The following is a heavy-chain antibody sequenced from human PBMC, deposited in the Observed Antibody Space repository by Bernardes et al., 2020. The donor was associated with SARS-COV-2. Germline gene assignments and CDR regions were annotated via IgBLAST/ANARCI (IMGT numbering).Heavy chain of an antibody. J-gene: IGHJ4*02. V-gene: IGHV3-66*02. Sequence: GGSLRLSCAASGFAVGSYYMSWVRQAPGKGLEWLSVLSSGGSTDYADSVKGRFTISRDNSKNTLYLQMNSLRGDDTAVYYCTRDFRRTHYYWGQGTLVTVSS. D-gene: IGHD3-3*01. CDR3: TRDFRRTHYY. CDR2: LSSGGST. CDR1: GFAVGSYY.